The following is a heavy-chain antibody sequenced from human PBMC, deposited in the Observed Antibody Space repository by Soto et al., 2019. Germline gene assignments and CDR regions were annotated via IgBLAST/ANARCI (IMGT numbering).Heavy chain of an antibody. J-gene: IGHJ3*02. V-gene: IGHV3-30-3*01. D-gene: IGHD3-3*01. Sequence: QPGGSLRLSCAASGFTFSSYAMHWVRQAPGKGLEWVAVISYDGSNKYYADSVKGRFTISRDNSKNTLYLQMNSLRAEDTAVYYCARDGGVVIKGDAFDIWGQGTMVTVSS. CDR3: ARDGGVVIKGDAFDI. CDR1: GFTFSSYA. CDR2: ISYDGSNK.